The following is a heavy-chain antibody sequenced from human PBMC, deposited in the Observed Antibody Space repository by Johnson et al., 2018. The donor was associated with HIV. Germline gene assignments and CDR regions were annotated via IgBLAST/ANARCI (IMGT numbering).Heavy chain of an antibody. Sequence: QVQLVESGGGVVQPGRSLRLSCAASGFTFSSYGMHWVRQAPAKGLEWVAVISYDGSDKDYADSVKGRFTISRDNSKNTLFLQMNSLTADDTAIYYCVRSPNWALGDIWGQGTMATVSS. CDR1: GFTFSSYG. CDR2: ISYDGSDK. V-gene: IGHV3-30*04. D-gene: IGHD7-27*01. CDR3: VRSPNWALGDI. J-gene: IGHJ3*02.